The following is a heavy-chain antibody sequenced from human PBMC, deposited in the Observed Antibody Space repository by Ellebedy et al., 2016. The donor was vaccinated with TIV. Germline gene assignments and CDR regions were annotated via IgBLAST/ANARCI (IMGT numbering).Heavy chain of an antibody. CDR3: ARDSGFYCLDF. J-gene: IGHJ4*02. CDR1: GIPFTNSW. V-gene: IGHV3-7*01. D-gene: IGHD2-15*01. Sequence: GGSLRLXXVASGIPFTNSWMTWVRQTPGKGLEWVASINSDGSEKRYVDSAKGRFTISRDNAANSVYLQVSGLRGDDTAVYYCARDSGFYCLDFWGQGTLVTVSS. CDR2: INSDGSEK.